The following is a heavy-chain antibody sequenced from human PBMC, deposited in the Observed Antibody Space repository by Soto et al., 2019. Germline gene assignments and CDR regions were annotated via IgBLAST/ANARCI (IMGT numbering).Heavy chain of an antibody. Sequence: PSETLSLTCAVYGGSFSGYYWSWIRQPPGKGLEWIGEINHSGSTNYNPSLKSRVTISVDTSKNQFSLKLGSVTAADTAVYYCARAGVVGATALDYWGQGTLVTVSS. CDR2: INHSGST. D-gene: IGHD1-26*01. CDR1: GGSFSGYY. V-gene: IGHV4-34*01. J-gene: IGHJ4*02. CDR3: ARAGVVGATALDY.